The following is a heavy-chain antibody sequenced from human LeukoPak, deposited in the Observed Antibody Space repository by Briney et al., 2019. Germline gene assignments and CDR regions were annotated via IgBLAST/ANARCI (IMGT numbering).Heavy chain of an antibody. Sequence: PSETLSLTCTVSGYSISSGYYWGWIRQPPGKGLEWIGSIYHSGSTYYNPSLKSRVTISVDTSKNQFSLKLSSVTAADTAVYYCASTIWFGEFPRALGHGTLVTVSP. J-gene: IGHJ5*01. CDR3: ASTIWFGEFPRA. D-gene: IGHD3-10*01. CDR1: GYSISSGYY. CDR2: IYHSGST. V-gene: IGHV4-38-2*02.